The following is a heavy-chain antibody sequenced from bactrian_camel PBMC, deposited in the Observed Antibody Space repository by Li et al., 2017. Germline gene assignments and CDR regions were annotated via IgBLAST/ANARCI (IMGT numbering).Heavy chain of an antibody. V-gene: IGHV3S55*01. D-gene: IGHD2*01. Sequence: HVQLVESGGGSVQAGETLRLSCTASGFTFDDSGMAWYRQAPGNGCELVSTISSDGSTVYADSVKGRFSVSQDIAKNTLYLQMNALKPEDTAMYFCNLVCFPSGTRYSGKSYTLWGQGTQVTVS. CDR1: GFTFDDSG. CDR3: NLVCFPSGTRYSGKSYTL. J-gene: IGHJ4*01. CDR2: ISSDGST.